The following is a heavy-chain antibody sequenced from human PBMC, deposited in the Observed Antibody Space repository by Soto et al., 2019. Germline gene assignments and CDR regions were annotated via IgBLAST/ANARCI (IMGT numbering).Heavy chain of an antibody. CDR3: AGDYCIGIRCSGEWYFDL. CDR1: GYLFTTYG. V-gene: IGHV1-18*01. CDR2: ISGYNGVT. J-gene: IGHJ2*01. D-gene: IGHD7-27*01. Sequence: QVQLMQSEAEVKKPGASVKLSCKASGYLFTTYGITWVRQAPGQEPEWMGRISGYNGVTTYAQKVQGRVTMTTDTXTXTXDMELRTLTSADTAVYYCAGDYCIGIRCSGEWYFDLWGRGTLVTVSS.